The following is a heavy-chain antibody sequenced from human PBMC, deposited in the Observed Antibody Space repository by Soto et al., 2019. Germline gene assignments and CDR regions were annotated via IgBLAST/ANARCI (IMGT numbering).Heavy chain of an antibody. V-gene: IGHV3-23*01. CDR3: AKNQDWNRPDPGAFDV. CDR2: ISGSGNQI. J-gene: IGHJ3*01. CDR1: GSTFGDYG. Sequence: EVQLSQSGGGLVQRGGSLRLSCEGSGSTFGDYGINWVRQAPGKGLEWVSGISGSGNQIDYSDSVEGRFTVSRDNSKNTVFLQMNGLSAGDTAVYFCAKNQDWNRPDPGAFDVWGQGTMVTVSS. D-gene: IGHD1-1*01.